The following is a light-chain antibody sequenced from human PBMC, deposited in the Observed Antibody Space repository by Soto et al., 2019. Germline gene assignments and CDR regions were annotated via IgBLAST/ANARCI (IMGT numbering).Light chain of an antibody. CDR2: GAS. Sequence: EIVLTQSPGTLSLSPGERATLSCTASQSVTSNYLAWYQQKPGQTPRLLIYGASRRATGIPDRFSGSGSGTVFTINNRRLEPEEFAVYYCQQYGGSPPYTFGQGTKLE. J-gene: IGKJ2*01. V-gene: IGKV3-20*01. CDR3: QQYGGSPPYT. CDR1: QSVTSNY.